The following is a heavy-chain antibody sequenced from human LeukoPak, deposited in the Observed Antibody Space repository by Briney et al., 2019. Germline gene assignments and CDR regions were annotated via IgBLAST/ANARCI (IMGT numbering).Heavy chain of an antibody. CDR1: GFTFSSYW. CDR2: ISSSSTI. V-gene: IGHV3-48*02. CDR3: ARGYYGSGSFHFY. Sequence: PGGSLRLSCAASGFTFSSYWMHWVRQAPGKGLEWVSYISSSSTIYYADSVKGRFTISRDNAKNSLYLQMNSLRDEDTAVYYCARGYYGSGSFHFYWGQGTLVTVSS. J-gene: IGHJ4*02. D-gene: IGHD3-10*01.